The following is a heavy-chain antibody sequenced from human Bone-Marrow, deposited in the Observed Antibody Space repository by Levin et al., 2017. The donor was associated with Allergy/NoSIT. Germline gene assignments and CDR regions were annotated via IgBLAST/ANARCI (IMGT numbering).Heavy chain of an antibody. J-gene: IGHJ4*02. D-gene: IGHD2-8*01. Sequence: GESLKISCAASGFTFSSYWMHWVRQAPGKGLVWVSRINSDGSSTSYADSVKGRFTISRDNAKNTLYLQMNSLRAEDTAVYYCARALGYCTNGECGWGQGTLVTVSS. CDR1: GFTFSSYW. CDR2: INSDGSST. V-gene: IGHV3-74*01. CDR3: ARALGYCTNGECG.